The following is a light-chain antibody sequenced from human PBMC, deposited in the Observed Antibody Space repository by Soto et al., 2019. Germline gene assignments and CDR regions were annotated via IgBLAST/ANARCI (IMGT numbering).Light chain of an antibody. V-gene: IGLV2-8*01. Sequence: ALTQPPSASGSPGQSVTISCIGTSSDVGGYNYVSWYQQHPGKAPKLMIYEVSKRPSGVPDRFSGSKSGNTVSLTGSGLQAEDEADYYCSSYAASNNLGVFGGGTQLTVL. CDR1: SSDVGGYNY. CDR3: SSYAASNNLGV. CDR2: EVS. J-gene: IGLJ2*01.